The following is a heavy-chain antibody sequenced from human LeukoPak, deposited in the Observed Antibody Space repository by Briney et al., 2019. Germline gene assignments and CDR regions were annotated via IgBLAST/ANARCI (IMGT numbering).Heavy chain of an antibody. J-gene: IGHJ5*02. CDR2: IYYSGST. Sequence: PSETLSLTCTVSGGSISSSSYYWGWIRQPPGKGLEWIGSIYYSGSTYYNPSLKSRVTISVDTSKNQFSLKLSSVTAADTAVYYCARRERFACWFDPWGQGTPVTVSS. CDR3: ARRERFACWFDP. D-gene: IGHD3-10*01. CDR1: GGSISSSSYY. V-gene: IGHV4-39*01.